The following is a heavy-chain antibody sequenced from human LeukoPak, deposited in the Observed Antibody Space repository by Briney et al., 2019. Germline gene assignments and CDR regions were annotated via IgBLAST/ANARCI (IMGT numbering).Heavy chain of an antibody. CDR3: ARDLGGYYGMDV. D-gene: IGHD1-26*01. V-gene: IGHV3-48*03. CDR1: GFTFSSYE. Sequence: PGGSLRLSCAASGFTFSSYEMNWVRQAPVKGLEWVSYISSSGSTIYYADSVKGRFTISRDNAKNSLYLQMNSLRAEDTAVYYCARDLGGYYGMDVWGQGTTVTVSS. CDR2: ISSSGSTI. J-gene: IGHJ6*02.